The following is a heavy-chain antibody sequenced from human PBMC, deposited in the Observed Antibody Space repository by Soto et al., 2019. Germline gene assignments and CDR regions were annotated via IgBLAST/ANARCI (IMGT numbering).Heavy chain of an antibody. Sequence: GGSLRLSSAAYGFTFSTYAMAWVRQAPGKGLEWVAVISYVGSHKAFADSVKGRVAISRDNSKNTLFLQMNTLREEDTAVYYCAIDRVKTSSWPADRGQGTLVTVS. J-gene: IGHJ4*02. D-gene: IGHD6-13*01. V-gene: IGHV3-30*03. CDR2: ISYVGSHK. CDR1: GFTFSTYA. CDR3: AIDRVKTSSWPAD.